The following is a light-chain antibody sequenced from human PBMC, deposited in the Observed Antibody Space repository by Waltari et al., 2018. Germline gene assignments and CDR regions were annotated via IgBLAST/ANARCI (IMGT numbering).Light chain of an antibody. CDR2: KAS. CDR3: QQYNTYSGT. V-gene: IGKV1-5*03. CDR1: QSISSW. J-gene: IGKJ1*01. Sequence: DIQMTQSPSTLSASVGDIVPITCRASQSISSWLAWYQQKPGKAPKLLIDKASSLESGVPSRFSGSGSGTEFTLTISSLQPDDFATYYCQQYNTYSGTFGQGTKVEIK.